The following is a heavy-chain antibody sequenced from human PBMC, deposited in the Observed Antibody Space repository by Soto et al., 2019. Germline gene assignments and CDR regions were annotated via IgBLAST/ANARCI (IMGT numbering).Heavy chain of an antibody. J-gene: IGHJ4*02. V-gene: IGHV3-21*01. CDR2: ISSSSSYI. Sequence: GGSLRLSCAASGFTFSSYSMNWVRQAPGKGLEWVSSISSSSSYIYYADSVKGRFTISRDNAKNSLYLQMNSLRAEDTAVYYCARDRPDIAVAGIDYWGQGTLVTVSS. D-gene: IGHD6-19*01. CDR3: ARDRPDIAVAGIDY. CDR1: GFTFSSYS.